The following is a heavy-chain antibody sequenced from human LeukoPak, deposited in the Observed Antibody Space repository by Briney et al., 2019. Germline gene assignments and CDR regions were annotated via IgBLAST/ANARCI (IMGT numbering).Heavy chain of an antibody. CDR1: GLTLSSYG. D-gene: IGHD3-10*01. CDR2: ISDSGGTT. J-gene: IGHJ6*03. CDR3: AKELWFGDLSPMDV. V-gene: IGHV3-23*01. Sequence: GGSLRLSCAASGLTLSSYGMTWVRQAPGKGLEWVSVISDSGGTTHYADSVKGRFTISRDNSKNMLYLQMHSLRAEDTAVYHCAKELWFGDLSPMDVWGKGTTVTISS.